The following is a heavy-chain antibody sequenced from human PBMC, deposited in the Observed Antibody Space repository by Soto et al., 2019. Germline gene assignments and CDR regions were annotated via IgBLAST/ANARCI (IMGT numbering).Heavy chain of an antibody. D-gene: IGHD3-22*01. V-gene: IGHV4-31*03. J-gene: IGHJ4*02. CDR3: ARGVYYYDSSGYYPEYYFDY. CDR2: IYYSGST. CDR1: GGSISSGGYY. Sequence: PSETLSLTCTVSGGSISSGGYYWSWIRQHPGKGLEWIGYIYYSGSTYYNPSLKSRVTISVDTSKNQFSLKLSSVTAADTAVYYRARGVYYYDSSGYYPEYYFDYWGQGTLVTVS.